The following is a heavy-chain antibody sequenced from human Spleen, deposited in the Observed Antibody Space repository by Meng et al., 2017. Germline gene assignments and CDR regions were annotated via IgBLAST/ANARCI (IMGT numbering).Heavy chain of an antibody. D-gene: IGHD3-10*01. J-gene: IGHJ4*02. CDR3: ARGGIGSLVDY. CDR1: GGSFSGYY. Sequence: SETLSLTCAVYGGSFSGYYWSWIRQPPGKGLEWIGEINHSGSTNYNPSLKSRVTISVDTSKNQFSLKLSSVTAADTAVYYCARGGIGSLVDYWGQGTLVTVSS. CDR2: INHSGST. V-gene: IGHV4-34*01.